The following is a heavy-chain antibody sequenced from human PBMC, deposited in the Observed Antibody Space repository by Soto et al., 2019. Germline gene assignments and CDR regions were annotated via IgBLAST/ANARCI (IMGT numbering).Heavy chain of an antibody. CDR3: GRGSSGWFTTDFDY. CDR2: ISAYNGNT. V-gene: IGHV1-18*01. D-gene: IGHD6-19*01. CDR1: GYTFTSYG. Sequence: GASVKVSFKASGYTFTSYGISWVRQAPGQGLEWMGWISAYNGNTNYAQKLQGRVTMTTDTSTSTAYMELRSLRSDDTAVYYCGRGSSGWFTTDFDYWGQGTLVTVSS. J-gene: IGHJ4*02.